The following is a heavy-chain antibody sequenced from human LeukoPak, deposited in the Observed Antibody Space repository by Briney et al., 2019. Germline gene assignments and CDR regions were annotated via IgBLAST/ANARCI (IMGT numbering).Heavy chain of an antibody. V-gene: IGHV3-23*01. CDR3: AKDVRGGDTATEPIDN. D-gene: IGHD5-18*01. Sequence: GGSLRLSCAASAFTFNFYAMSWVRQAPGKGLEWVSTISDSGDTTYYADSVKGRFTISRGNSKNTLYLQMNSLRAEDTVVYYCAKDVRGGDTATEPIDNWGQGTLVTVSS. J-gene: IGHJ4*02. CDR2: ISDSGDTT. CDR1: AFTFNFYA.